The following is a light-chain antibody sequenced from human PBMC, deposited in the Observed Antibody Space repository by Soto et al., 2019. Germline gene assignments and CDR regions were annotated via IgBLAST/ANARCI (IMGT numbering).Light chain of an antibody. Sequence: DIQMTQSPSSQSASVGDRVTITCRASQSINSYLDWYQQKPGKAPKLLIYAASSLQSGVPSRFSGSGSETDFTLTITSLQPDDFATYYCQQSVSSPLTFGQGTRVDI. V-gene: IGKV1-39*01. CDR2: AAS. J-gene: IGKJ1*01. CDR3: QQSVSSPLT. CDR1: QSINSY.